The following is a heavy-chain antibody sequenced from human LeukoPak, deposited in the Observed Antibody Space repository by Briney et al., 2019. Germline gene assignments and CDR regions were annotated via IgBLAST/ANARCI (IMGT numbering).Heavy chain of an antibody. Sequence: SETLSLTCTVSGGSINSNNYYWGWIRQPPGKGLEWIGSIYSSGSAYYNPSLKSRVTISVDTSKNQFSLKLSSVTAADTAMYYCARATVTTNYFDYWGQGTLVTVSS. CDR2: IYSSGSA. D-gene: IGHD4-17*01. J-gene: IGHJ4*02. CDR3: ARATVTTNYFDY. CDR1: GGSINSNNYY. V-gene: IGHV4-39*07.